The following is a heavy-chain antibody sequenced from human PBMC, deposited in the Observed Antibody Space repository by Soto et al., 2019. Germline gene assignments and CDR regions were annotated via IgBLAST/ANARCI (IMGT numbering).Heavy chain of an antibody. V-gene: IGHV4-30-2*01. CDR1: GGSISCGRYS. J-gene: IGHJ4*02. CDR2: IYHSGST. D-gene: IGHD6-13*01. Sequence: QLQLQESGSGLVKPSQTLSLTCAVSGGSISCGRYSWSWIRQPPGKGLEWIGYIYHSGSTYYNPSFKSRVTISVDRSKNQFSLKLSSVTAADTAVYYCASSHAGAHITAAVHWGQGTLVTVSS. CDR3: ASSHAGAHITAAVH.